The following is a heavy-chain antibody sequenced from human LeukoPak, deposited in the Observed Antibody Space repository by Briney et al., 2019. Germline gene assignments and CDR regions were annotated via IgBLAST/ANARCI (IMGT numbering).Heavy chain of an antibody. CDR3: VRGLYSSDV. V-gene: IGHV3-21*01. J-gene: IGHJ6*02. CDR1: GFTFSSYT. D-gene: IGHD5-18*01. Sequence: GGSLRLSCAASGFTFSSYTMNWVRQAPGKGLEWVSSITSGSTYMYYADSVKGRFTISRDNAKNSLYLQVNSLRAEDTAVYYCVRGLYSSDVWGQGTMVTVSS. CDR2: ITSGSTYM.